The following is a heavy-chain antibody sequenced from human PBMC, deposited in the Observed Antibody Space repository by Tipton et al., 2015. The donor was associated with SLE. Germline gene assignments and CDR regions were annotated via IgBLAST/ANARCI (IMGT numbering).Heavy chain of an antibody. V-gene: IGHV3-13*01. J-gene: IGHJ4*02. D-gene: IGHD1-7*01. CDR2: IGIAGET. CDR3: ARVRVITGTTSLGY. CDR1: GFTFSSYD. Sequence: SLRLSCTASGFTFSSYDMHWVRQATGKGLEWASGIGIAGETYYLDSVKGRFTISRDNAKDSFYLQMNSLRAEDTAVYYCARVRVITGTTSLGYWGQGTLVTVSS.